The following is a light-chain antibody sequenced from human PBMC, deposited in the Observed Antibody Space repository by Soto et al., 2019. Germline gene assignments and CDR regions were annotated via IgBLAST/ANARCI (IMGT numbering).Light chain of an antibody. CDR2: GAS. CDR1: QSVSSG. V-gene: IGKV3-15*01. CDR3: QQYNNWPWT. Sequence: EIVTTQSPATLSVSPGERATLSCRTGQSVSSGLAWYQQKPGQAPRLLIYGASTRATGIPARLSGSGSGTEFTLTISSLQSEDSAVYYCQQYNNWPWTFGQGTKVEIK. J-gene: IGKJ1*01.